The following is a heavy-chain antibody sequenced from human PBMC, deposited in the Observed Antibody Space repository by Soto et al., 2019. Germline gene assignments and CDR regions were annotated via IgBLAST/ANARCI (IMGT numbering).Heavy chain of an antibody. D-gene: IGHD2-2*01. J-gene: IGHJ5*02. Sequence: GGSLRLSCAASGFTFSSYGMHWVRQAPGKGLEWVAVISYDGSNKYYADSVKGRFTISRDNSKNTLYLQMNSLRAEDTAVYYCAKDPHLLGYCSSTSCYADHWFDPWGQGTLVTLSS. V-gene: IGHV3-30*18. CDR2: ISYDGSNK. CDR1: GFTFSSYG. CDR3: AKDPHLLGYCSSTSCYADHWFDP.